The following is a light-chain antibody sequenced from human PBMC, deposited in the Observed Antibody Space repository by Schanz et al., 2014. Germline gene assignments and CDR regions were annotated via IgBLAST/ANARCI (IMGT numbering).Light chain of an antibody. J-gene: IGKJ1*01. CDR2: GAS. V-gene: IGKV3-15*01. CDR3: QHSIDWPSWT. CDR1: QTVTSGY. Sequence: EIVLTQSPGTLSLSPGERVTLSCRASQTVTSGYLAWYQQKPGQTPRLLIYGASTRATGSPARFSGSGSGTEFTLTISSLQSEDFAVYHCQHSIDWPSWTFGQGTKVEIK.